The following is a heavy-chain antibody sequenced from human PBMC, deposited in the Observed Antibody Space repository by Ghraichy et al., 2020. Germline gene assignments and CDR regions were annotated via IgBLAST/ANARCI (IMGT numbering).Heavy chain of an antibody. CDR2: ISGSGGST. J-gene: IGHJ4*02. CDR1: GFTFSSYA. D-gene: IGHD1-26*01. CDR3: AKGPGGSYYVRYFDY. V-gene: IGHV3-23*01. Sequence: GGSPRLSCAASGFTFSSYAMSWVRQAPGKGLEWVSAISGSGGSTYYADSVKGRFTISRDNSKNTLYLQMNSLRAEDTAVYYCAKGPGGSYYVRYFDYWGQGTLVTVSS.